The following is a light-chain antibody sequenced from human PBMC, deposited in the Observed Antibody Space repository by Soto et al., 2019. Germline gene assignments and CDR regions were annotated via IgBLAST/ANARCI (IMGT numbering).Light chain of an antibody. CDR1: NIGSKS. V-gene: IGLV3-21*04. Sequence: SYELTQSPSVSVAPGKTARITCGGNNIGSKSVHWYQQKPGQAPVLVIYYDSDRPSEIPERFSGSNSGKTATLTISRVEAGDEADYYCQVWDSSSDCVFGTGTKVTVL. CDR3: QVWDSSSDCV. CDR2: YDS. J-gene: IGLJ1*01.